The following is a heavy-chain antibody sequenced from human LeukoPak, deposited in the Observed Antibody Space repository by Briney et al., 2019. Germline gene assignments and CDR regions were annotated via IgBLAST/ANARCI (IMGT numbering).Heavy chain of an antibody. V-gene: IGHV1-2*02. CDR2: INPNSGGT. D-gene: IGHD6-19*01. J-gene: IGHJ4*02. Sequence: ASVKVSCKASGYTFTSYYMHWVRQAPGQGLEWMGWINPNSGGTNYAQKFQGRVTMTRDTSISTAYMELSRLRSDDTAVYYCARVKVGIAVAGIKNWGQGTLVTVSS. CDR1: GYTFTSYY. CDR3: ARVKVGIAVAGIKN.